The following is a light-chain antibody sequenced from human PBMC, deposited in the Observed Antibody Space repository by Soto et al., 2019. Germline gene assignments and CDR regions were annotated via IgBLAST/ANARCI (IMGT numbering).Light chain of an antibody. Sequence: DIVMTQSPDSLAVSLGERATINCTSSQNVLYSSNKNYLAWFQQKPGQPPKLLIYWASTRESGVPDRFSGSVSGTDFPLTISSLEAEDVEVYYRQQYYSTPWTFGQGTKVEIK. CDR3: QQYYSTPWT. CDR1: QNVLYSSNKNY. CDR2: WAS. J-gene: IGKJ1*01. V-gene: IGKV4-1*01.